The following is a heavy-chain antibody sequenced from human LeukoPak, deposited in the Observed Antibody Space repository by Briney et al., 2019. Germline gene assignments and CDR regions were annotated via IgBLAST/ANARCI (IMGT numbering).Heavy chain of an antibody. CDR2: INPNSGGT. J-gene: IGHJ6*02. D-gene: IGHD3-3*01. CDR1: GYSFTNYG. Sequence: GASVKVSCKTSGYSFTNYGMNWVRQAPGQGLEWMGRINPNSGGTNYAQKFQGRVTMARDTSISTAYMELSRLRSDDTAVYYCARSVIGDFWSGYYLYYYYYGMDVWGQGTTVTVSS. V-gene: IGHV1-2*06. CDR3: ARSVIGDFWSGYYLYYYYYGMDV.